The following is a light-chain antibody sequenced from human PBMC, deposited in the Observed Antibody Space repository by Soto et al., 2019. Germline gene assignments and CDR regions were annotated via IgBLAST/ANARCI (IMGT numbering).Light chain of an antibody. Sequence: DIQMTQSPSSLSASVGDRVTITCPAGQSITSYLNWYQQKPGKAPKLLIYGASTLQSGVPSRFSGSGSGTDFTLTISSLQPEDFATYYCQQSDSTPITFGQGTRLEIK. J-gene: IGKJ5*01. CDR3: QQSDSTPIT. CDR1: QSITSY. V-gene: IGKV1-39*01. CDR2: GAS.